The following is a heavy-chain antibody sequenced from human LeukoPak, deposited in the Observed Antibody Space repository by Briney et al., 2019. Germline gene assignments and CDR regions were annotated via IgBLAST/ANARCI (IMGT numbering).Heavy chain of an antibody. V-gene: IGHV4-59*01. J-gene: IGHJ4*02. CDR2: MYHSGST. D-gene: IGHD4-17*01. CDR1: GGSISGSY. CDR3: ARGIESYGDYGY. Sequence: SETLSLTCTVSGGSISGSYWSWIRQPPGKGLEWIAYMYHSGSTNYNPSLESRVTISIDTSKNQFSLKLSSLTAADTAIYYCARGIESYGDYGYWGQGILVTVSS.